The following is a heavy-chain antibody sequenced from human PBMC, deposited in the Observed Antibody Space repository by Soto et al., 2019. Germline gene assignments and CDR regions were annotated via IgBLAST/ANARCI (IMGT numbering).Heavy chain of an antibody. J-gene: IGHJ4*02. CDR2: IIPIFGTA. V-gene: IGHV1-69*13. CDR1: GGTFSSYA. D-gene: IGHD6-6*01. CDR3: ARGGSSSSKAVYFDY. Sequence: GASVKVSCKASGGTFSSYAISWVRQAPGQGLEWMGGIIPIFGTANYAQKFQGRVTITADESTSTAYMELSSLRSEDTAVYYCARGGSSSSKAVYFDYWGQGTLVTVSS.